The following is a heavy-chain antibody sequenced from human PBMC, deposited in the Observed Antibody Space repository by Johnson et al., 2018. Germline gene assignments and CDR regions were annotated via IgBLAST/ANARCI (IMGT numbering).Heavy chain of an antibody. CDR3: ANIVEVDAFDI. Sequence: QVQLVQSGGGVVQPGRSLRLSCAASGFTFSSYGMHWVRQAPGQGLEWVAVISYDGSNKYYADSVKGRFTISRDNSKNTMYLQMNSLRAEETAVYYCANIVEVDAFDIWGQGTMVTVSS. CDR1: GFTFSSYG. V-gene: IGHV3-30*18. CDR2: ISYDGSNK. J-gene: IGHJ3*02. D-gene: IGHD1-26*01.